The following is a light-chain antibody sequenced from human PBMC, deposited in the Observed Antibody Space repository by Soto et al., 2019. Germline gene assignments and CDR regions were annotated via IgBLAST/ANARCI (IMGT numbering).Light chain of an antibody. V-gene: IGLV2-23*02. CDR1: SSDVGSHDI. CDR3: CSYVGGSIWV. Sequence: QPVLTQPASVSGSPGQSITIPCIGSSSDVGSHDIVSWYQQHPGKAPKLFLYEVTKRPSGVSDRFSGSKSGSTASLTISGLQAEDEADYYCCSYVGGSIWVFGGGTKVTVL. CDR2: EVT. J-gene: IGLJ3*02.